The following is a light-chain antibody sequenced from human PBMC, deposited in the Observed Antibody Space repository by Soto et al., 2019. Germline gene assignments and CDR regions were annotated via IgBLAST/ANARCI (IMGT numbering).Light chain of an antibody. J-gene: IGKJ5*01. Sequence: EIVLTQSPGTLSLSPGERATLSCRASQSVSSSYLAWYQQKPGQAPRLLIYGASSRATGIPDRFSGSGSGTDSTLTISSLEPEDFAVYYCQQRSNWPPLTFGQGTLLEI. V-gene: IGKV3D-20*02. CDR2: GAS. CDR1: QSVSSSY. CDR3: QQRSNWPPLT.